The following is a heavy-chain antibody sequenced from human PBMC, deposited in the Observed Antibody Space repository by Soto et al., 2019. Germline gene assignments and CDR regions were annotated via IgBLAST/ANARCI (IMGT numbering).Heavy chain of an antibody. Sequence: PGESLKISCKASGYSITSDWIGWVRQMPGKGLEWMGIIYPRDSDTRYSPSFEGQVTISADKTTNTAYLQWSSLKASDTAIYYCVRHHIVATPRGWFDPWGQGTLVTV. J-gene: IGHJ5*02. D-gene: IGHD5-12*01. CDR3: VRHHIVATPRGWFDP. CDR1: GYSITSDW. V-gene: IGHV5-51*01. CDR2: IYPRDSDT.